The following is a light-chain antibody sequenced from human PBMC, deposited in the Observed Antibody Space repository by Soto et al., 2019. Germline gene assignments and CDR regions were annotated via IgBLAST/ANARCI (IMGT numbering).Light chain of an antibody. Sequence: EIVLTQSPGTLSLSPGERATLSCRASQSVSSSQLAWYQQKPGQAPRLLIYGASTTATGIPDRFSGGGSGTEFTLTISRLEPEDFAVYYCQQFGSSPEYTFGQGTKLEVK. CDR2: GAS. CDR3: QQFGSSPEYT. CDR1: QSVSSSQ. V-gene: IGKV3-20*01. J-gene: IGKJ2*01.